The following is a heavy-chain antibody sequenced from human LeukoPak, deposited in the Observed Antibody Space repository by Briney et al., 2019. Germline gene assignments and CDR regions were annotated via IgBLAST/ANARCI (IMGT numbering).Heavy chain of an antibody. J-gene: IGHJ4*02. D-gene: IGHD3-10*01. Sequence: PSETLSLTCAVYGGSFSGYYWSWIRQAPGKGLEWVSSVSDSGGSTYYADSVKGRVTISRDNSKNTLYLQMNSLRAEDTAVYYCAKSANSGSYYRGYFDYWGQGTLVTVSS. CDR1: GGSFSGYY. CDR2: VSDSGGST. CDR3: AKSANSGSYYRGYFDY. V-gene: IGHV3-23*01.